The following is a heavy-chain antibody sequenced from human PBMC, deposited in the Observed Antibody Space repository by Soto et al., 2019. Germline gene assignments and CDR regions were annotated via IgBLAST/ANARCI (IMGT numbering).Heavy chain of an antibody. CDR1: GYTFTIYY. D-gene: IGHD7-27*01. Sequence: QVQLVQSGAEEKKPGASVKVSCKASGYTFTIYYMHWVRQAPGQGLEWMGRINPSGGSTSYAQKFQGRVTMTRDTSTSTVYMDLSSLRSDDTAVYYCARDGSSNRVDYWGQGTLVTVSS. J-gene: IGHJ4*02. CDR2: INPSGGST. V-gene: IGHV1-46*01. CDR3: ARDGSSNRVDY.